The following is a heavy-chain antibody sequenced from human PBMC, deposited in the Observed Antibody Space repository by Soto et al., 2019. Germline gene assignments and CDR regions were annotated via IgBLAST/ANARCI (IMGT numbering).Heavy chain of an antibody. CDR1: GFTFSGSA. CDR3: TRRRYYYGSGSPVPGYNWFDP. J-gene: IGHJ5*02. V-gene: IGHV3-73*01. Sequence: GGSLRLSCAASGFTFSGSAMQWVRQASGKGLEWVGRIRSKANSYATAYAASVKGRFTISRDDSKNTAYLQMNSLKTEDTAVYYCTRRRYYYGSGSPVPGYNWFDPWGQGTLVTVSS. CDR2: IRSKANSYAT. D-gene: IGHD3-10*01.